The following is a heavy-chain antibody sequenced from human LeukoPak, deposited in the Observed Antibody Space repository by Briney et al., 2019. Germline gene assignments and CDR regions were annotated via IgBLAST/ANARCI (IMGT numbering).Heavy chain of an antibody. Sequence: SETLSLTCTVSGGSTRLNTWGWFRRPPGKGLEGFAYIHASGPTNYNPSLKSRITISVDTSKNQFSLKLSSVTAADTAVYYCARHDAGIAARPFDNWGQGTLVTVSS. CDR3: ARHDAGIAARPFDN. CDR2: IHASGPT. D-gene: IGHD6-6*01. CDR1: GGSTRLNT. J-gene: IGHJ4*02. V-gene: IGHV4-4*09.